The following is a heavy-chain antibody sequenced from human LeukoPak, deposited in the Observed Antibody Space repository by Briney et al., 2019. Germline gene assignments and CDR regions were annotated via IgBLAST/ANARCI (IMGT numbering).Heavy chain of an antibody. J-gene: IGHJ6*02. Sequence: PGGSLRLSCAASGFTFSNYWMHWVRQAPGKGLVWVSRIDNGGSDTRHADSVKGRFTISRDNAKNSLYLQMNSLRAEDTAVYYCARDSSGWYGRYSYGMDVWGQGTTVTVSS. CDR3: ARDSSGWYGRYSYGMDV. CDR1: GFTFSNYW. CDR2: IDNGGSDT. V-gene: IGHV3-74*01. D-gene: IGHD6-19*01.